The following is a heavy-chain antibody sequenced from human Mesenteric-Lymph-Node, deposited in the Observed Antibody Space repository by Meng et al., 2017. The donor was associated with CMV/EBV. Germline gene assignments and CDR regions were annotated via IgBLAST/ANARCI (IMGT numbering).Heavy chain of an antibody. CDR2: ISYDGSNK. CDR3: ARGLGQDTVRGVRRYYYYGMDV. V-gene: IGHV3-30-3*01. J-gene: IGHJ6*02. CDR1: GFTFSSYA. D-gene: IGHD3-10*01. Sequence: GGSLRLSCAASGFTFSSYAMHWVRQAPGKGLEWVAVISYDGSNKYYADSVKGRFTISRDNSKNTLYLQMNSLRAEDTAVYYCARGLGQDTVRGVRRYYYYGMDVWGQGTTVTVSS.